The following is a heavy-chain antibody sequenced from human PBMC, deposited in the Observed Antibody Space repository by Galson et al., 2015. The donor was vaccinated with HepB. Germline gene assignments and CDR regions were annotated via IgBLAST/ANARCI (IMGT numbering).Heavy chain of an antibody. CDR1: GYTFTSYA. Sequence: SVKVSCKASGYTFTSYAMNWVRQAPGQGLEWMGWINTNTGNPTYAQGFTGRFVFSLDTSVSTAYLQISSLKAEDTAVYYCARAVRSDYGGNKRHLDYWGQGTLVTVSS. J-gene: IGHJ4*02. V-gene: IGHV7-4-1*02. CDR3: ARAVRSDYGGNKRHLDY. D-gene: IGHD4-23*01. CDR2: INTNTGNP.